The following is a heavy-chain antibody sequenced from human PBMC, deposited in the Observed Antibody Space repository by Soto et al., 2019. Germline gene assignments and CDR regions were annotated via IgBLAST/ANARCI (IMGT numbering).Heavy chain of an antibody. Sequence: QVRLEESGGRVVQPGTSLRLSCAASGFTFSDYAMHWIRQAPGKGLEWVAVISYEGSEIYYSDSVKGRFTISRDNSLNTLFLEMSRVRGDDTAVYYCARTYSEFWSGFSDWGPGALVTVSS. CDR3: ARTYSEFWSGFSD. CDR1: GFTFSDYA. V-gene: IGHV3-30*03. CDR2: ISYEGSEI. D-gene: IGHD3-3*01. J-gene: IGHJ4*02.